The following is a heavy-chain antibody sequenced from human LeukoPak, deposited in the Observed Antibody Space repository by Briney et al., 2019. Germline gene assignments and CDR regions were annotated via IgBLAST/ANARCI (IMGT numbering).Heavy chain of an antibody. V-gene: IGHV1-69*04. D-gene: IGHD4-23*01. CDR3: ARYYGGDSLTSNYYYYYGMDV. CDR2: IIPILGIA. J-gene: IGHJ6*02. CDR1: GGTFSSYA. Sequence: ASVKVSCKASGGTFSSYAISWVRQAPGQGLEWMGRIIPILGIANYAQKFQGRVTITADNSTSTAYMELSSLRSEDTAVYYCARYYGGDSLTSNYYYYYGMDVWGQGTTVTVSS.